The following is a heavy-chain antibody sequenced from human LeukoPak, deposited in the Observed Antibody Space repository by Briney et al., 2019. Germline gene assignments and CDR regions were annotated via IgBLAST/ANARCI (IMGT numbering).Heavy chain of an antibody. J-gene: IGHJ6*02. CDR3: ARGRSSSWYGPYYYYGMDV. V-gene: IGHV1-8*01. CDR1: GYTFTSND. CDR2: MNPNSGNT. D-gene: IGHD6-13*01. Sequence: ASVKVSCTASGYTFTSNDINWVRQATGQGLEWMGWMNPNSGNTGYAQKFQGRVTMTRNTSISTAYMELSSLRSEDTAVYYCARGRSSSWYGPYYYYGMDVWGQGTTVTVSS.